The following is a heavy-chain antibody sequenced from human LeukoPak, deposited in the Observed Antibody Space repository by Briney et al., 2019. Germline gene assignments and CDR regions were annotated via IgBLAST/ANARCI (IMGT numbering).Heavy chain of an antibody. D-gene: IGHD6-13*01. J-gene: IGHJ5*02. CDR3: ARSDTSSWYWFDP. CDR1: GGSFSGYY. Sequence: PSETLSLTCAVYGGSFSGYYWSWIRQPPGKGLEWIGEINHSGSTNYNPSLKSRVTISVDTSKNQFSLKLSSVTAADTAVYYCARSDTSSWYWFDPWGQETLVTVSS. V-gene: IGHV4-34*01. CDR2: INHSGST.